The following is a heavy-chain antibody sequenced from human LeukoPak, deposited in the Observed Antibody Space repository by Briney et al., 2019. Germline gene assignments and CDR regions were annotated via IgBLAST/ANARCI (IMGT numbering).Heavy chain of an antibody. D-gene: IGHD3-22*01. CDR3: ARLRNYDNSGNYPFDY. Sequence: PSETLSLTCTVSGGSISGYYWSWIRQPPGKGLEWIGYIYYSGGTNYNPSLKSRVTISVDTSKNQFSLKLSSVTAADTAVYYCARLRNYDNSGNYPFDYWGQGTLATVSS. J-gene: IGHJ4*02. V-gene: IGHV4-59*08. CDR1: GGSISGYY. CDR2: IYYSGGT.